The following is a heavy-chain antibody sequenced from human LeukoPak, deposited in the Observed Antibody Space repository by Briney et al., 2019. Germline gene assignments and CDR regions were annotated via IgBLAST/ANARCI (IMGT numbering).Heavy chain of an antibody. D-gene: IGHD6-19*01. CDR2: ISCDGSNK. V-gene: IGHV3-30*18. J-gene: IGHJ6*01. Sequence: GGSQRLSCTVSGFPFSRYDMQCVRRAPGKGLEWVADISCDGSNKYYANSVKGRFTISRDNSKNTLYLQMNSLRAEDTAVYYCAKVNEGAVAGTCMDVWGQGTTVTVSS. CDR1: GFPFSRYD. CDR3: AKVNEGAVAGTCMDV.